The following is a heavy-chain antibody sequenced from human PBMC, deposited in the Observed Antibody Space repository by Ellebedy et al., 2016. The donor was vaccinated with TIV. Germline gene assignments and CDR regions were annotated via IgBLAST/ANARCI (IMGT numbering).Heavy chain of an antibody. V-gene: IGHV3-23*01. CDR3: VKDAGYGDYGIDY. D-gene: IGHD4-17*01. Sequence: PGGSLRLSCAASGFTFNSYAMSWVRQAPGKGLEWVSTISHTGTRTYYANSVDGRFIISRDISKRTLYLQMNNLRAEDTALYYCVKDAGYGDYGIDYWGLGTLVTVSS. CDR2: ISHTGTRT. CDR1: GFTFNSYA. J-gene: IGHJ4*02.